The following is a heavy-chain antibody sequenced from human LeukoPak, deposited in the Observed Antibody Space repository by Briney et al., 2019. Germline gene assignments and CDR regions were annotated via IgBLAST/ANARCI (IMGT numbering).Heavy chain of an antibody. CDR3: ARALSWGYSSFDY. J-gene: IGHJ4*02. CDR2: IYTSGST. Sequence: SQTLSLTCTVSGGSISSGSYYWSWIRQPAGKGMEWIGRIYTSGSTNYNPSRKSRVTISVDTSKNQFSLKLSSVTAADTAGYYCARALSWGYSSFDYWGQGTLVTVSS. CDR1: GGSISSGSYY. D-gene: IGHD3-16*01. V-gene: IGHV4-61*02.